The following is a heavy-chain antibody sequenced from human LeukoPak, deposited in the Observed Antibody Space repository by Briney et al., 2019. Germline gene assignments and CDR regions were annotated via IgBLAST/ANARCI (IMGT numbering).Heavy chain of an antibody. V-gene: IGHV4-4*07. CDR1: DASITTYS. CDR3: ARDHYGSGSYKAYFDY. Sequence: NSSETLSLTCTVSDASITTYSWSWLRQPAGKGLEWIGRVYSSGATKYNPSLKSRVTISADTSKNQFSLKLPSVTAADTAVYYCARDHYGSGSYKAYFDYWGHGIQVTVSS. D-gene: IGHD3-10*01. CDR2: VYSSGAT. J-gene: IGHJ4*01.